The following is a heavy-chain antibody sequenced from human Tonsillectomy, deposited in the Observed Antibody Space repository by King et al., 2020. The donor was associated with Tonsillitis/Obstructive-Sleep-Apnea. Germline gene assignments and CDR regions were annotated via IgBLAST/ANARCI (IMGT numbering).Heavy chain of an antibody. CDR2: ISGNGDST. Sequence: VQLVESGGGLVQPGGSLRLSCAASGLTFSSYAMNWVRQAPGKGLEWVSIISGNGDSTYYADSVKGRFTTSRDNSKNTLYLQMNSLRAEDTAVYYCAKVVTSSNVWGNGTTVTVSS. D-gene: IGHD4-11*01. J-gene: IGHJ6*04. V-gene: IGHV3-23*04. CDR1: GLTFSSYA. CDR3: AKVVTSSNV.